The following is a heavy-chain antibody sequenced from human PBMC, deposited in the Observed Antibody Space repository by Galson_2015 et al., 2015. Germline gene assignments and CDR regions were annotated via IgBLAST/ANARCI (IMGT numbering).Heavy chain of an antibody. J-gene: IGHJ6*02. CDR2: TYYRSKWSN. CDR1: GDSVSSNSAA. D-gene: IGHD3-10*01. V-gene: IGHV6-1*01. CDR3: ARAPLVYSTSGRYFYYGMDV. Sequence: CAISGDSVSSNSAAWNWIRQSPSRGLEWLGRTYYRSKWSNDYAISVKSRITIKPDTSKNQFSLQLNPVTPEDTAVYYCARAPLVYSTSGRYFYYGMDVWGQGTTVTVSS.